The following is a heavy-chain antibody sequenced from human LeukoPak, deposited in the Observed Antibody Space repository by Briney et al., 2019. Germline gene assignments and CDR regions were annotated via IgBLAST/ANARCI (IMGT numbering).Heavy chain of an antibody. CDR2: MNPNSGNT. J-gene: IGHJ4*02. V-gene: IGHV1-8*01. D-gene: IGHD1-26*01. CDR1: GYSFTSYD. CDR3: AMLKVGATTMDY. Sequence: ASVKVSCKASGYSFTSYDIHWVRQATGQGLEWMGWMNPNSGNTGYAQKLQGRVTMTRNTSISTAYMELSSLRSEDTAVYYCAMLKVGATTMDYWGQGTLVTVSS.